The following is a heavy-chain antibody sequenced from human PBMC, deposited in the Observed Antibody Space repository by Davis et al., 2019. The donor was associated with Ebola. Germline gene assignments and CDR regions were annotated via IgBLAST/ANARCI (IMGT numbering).Heavy chain of an antibody. D-gene: IGHD6-6*01. Sequence: MPSETLSLTCTVSGGSISSYYWSWIRQPPGKGLEWIGYIYYSGSTNYNPSLKSRVTISVDTSKNQFSLKLSSVTAADTAVYYCARDRSRAAARRWFDPWGQGTLVTVSS. V-gene: IGHV4-59*12. J-gene: IGHJ5*02. CDR3: ARDRSRAAARRWFDP. CDR1: GGSISSYY. CDR2: IYYSGST.